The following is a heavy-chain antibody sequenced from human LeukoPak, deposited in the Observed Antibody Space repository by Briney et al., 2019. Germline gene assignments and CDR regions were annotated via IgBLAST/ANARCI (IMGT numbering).Heavy chain of an antibody. CDR1: GFTVSNYW. V-gene: IGHV3-74*01. CDR3: ARGGVAGAFDI. CDR2: THTDVSST. J-gene: IGHJ3*02. Sequence: GGSLRLSCAASGFTVSNYWMFWVRQAPGKELVCVSQTHTDVSSTTYADSVKGRFTISRDNAKNTLYLQMNSLRAEDTAIYYCARGGVAGAFDIWGQGTMVTVSS. D-gene: IGHD2-21*01.